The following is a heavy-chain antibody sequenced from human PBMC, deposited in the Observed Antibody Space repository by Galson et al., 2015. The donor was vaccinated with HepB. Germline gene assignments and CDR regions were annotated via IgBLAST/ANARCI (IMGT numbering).Heavy chain of an antibody. Sequence: KVSCKASGYTFTSYWIGWVRQMPGKGLEWMGIIYPGDSNIRYNPSFEGQVTYSADRSINTAYLQWSSLKASDTAIYYCARKDYGTGSMDVWGQGTTVTVSS. CDR3: ARKDYGTGSMDV. V-gene: IGHV5-51*01. D-gene: IGHD3-10*01. CDR2: IYPGDSNI. CDR1: GYTFTSYW. J-gene: IGHJ6*02.